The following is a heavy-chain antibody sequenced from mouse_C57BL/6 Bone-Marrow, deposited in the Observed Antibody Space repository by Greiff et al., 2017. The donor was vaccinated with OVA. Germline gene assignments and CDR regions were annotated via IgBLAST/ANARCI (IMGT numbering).Heavy chain of an antibody. CDR3: ARSSYYSNYGDAY. J-gene: IGHJ3*01. D-gene: IGHD2-5*01. Sequence: QVQLQQPGAELVKPGASVKLSCKASGYTFTSYWMHWVKQRPGQGLEWIGMIHPNSGSTNYNEKFKSKATLTVDKSSSTAYMQLSSLTSEDSAVYYCARSSYYSNYGDAYWGQGTLVTVSA. CDR2: IHPNSGST. CDR1: GYTFTSYW. V-gene: IGHV1-64*01.